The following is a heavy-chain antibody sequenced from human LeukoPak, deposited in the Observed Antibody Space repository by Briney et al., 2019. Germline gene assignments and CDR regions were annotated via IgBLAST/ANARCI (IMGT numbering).Heavy chain of an antibody. J-gene: IGHJ6*03. CDR3: ARDLRAYYYDSSGRYYYYMDV. D-gene: IGHD3-22*01. V-gene: IGHV1-69*04. CDR2: IIPILGIA. Sequence: ASVKVSCKASGGTFSSYAISWVRQAPGQGLEWMGRIIPILGIANYAQKFQGRVTITADKSTSTAYMELSSLRSEDTAVYYCARDLRAYYYDSSGRYYYYMDVWGKGTTVTVSS. CDR1: GGTFSSYA.